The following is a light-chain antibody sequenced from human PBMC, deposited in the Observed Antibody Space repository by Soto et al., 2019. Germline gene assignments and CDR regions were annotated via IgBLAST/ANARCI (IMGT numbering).Light chain of an antibody. CDR3: ETWDTNTRV. Sequence: QAVLTQSSSASASLGSSVKLTCTLSSGHSTYIIAWHQQRPGEAPRYLMDLEGSGGYNKGSGVPDRFSGSSSGADRYLTISNLQSEDEADYYCETWDTNTRVFGGGTKLTVL. CDR2: LEGSGGY. V-gene: IGLV4-60*03. J-gene: IGLJ3*02. CDR1: SGHSTYI.